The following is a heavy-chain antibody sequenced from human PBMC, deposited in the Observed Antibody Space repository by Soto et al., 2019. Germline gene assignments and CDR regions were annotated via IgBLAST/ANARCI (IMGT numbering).Heavy chain of an antibody. V-gene: IGHV3-23*01. CDR1: GLRFDTYT. Sequence: EVQLLESGGGLVQPGGSLRLSCATSGLRFDTYTMNWIRQAPGKGLEWVSSITGSGGATFYADSVKGRFTISRDNSKDTLYRQMNSMSADDTAIYYCSNGGSDCSDVRCYFWGQGTLFTVSS. CDR3: SNGGSDCSDVRCYF. CDR2: ITGSGGAT. D-gene: IGHD2-15*01. J-gene: IGHJ4*02.